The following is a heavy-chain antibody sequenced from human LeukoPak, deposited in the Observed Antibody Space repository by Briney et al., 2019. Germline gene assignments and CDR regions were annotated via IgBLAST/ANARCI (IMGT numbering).Heavy chain of an antibody. D-gene: IGHD6-13*01. V-gene: IGHV3-74*01. Sequence: PGGSLRLSCAASGFTFRTYWMNWVRQAPGKGLVWVSRIESDGSSTSYADSVEGRFTISRDNAANTLYLQMNSLRAEDTAVYYCARGSWSAADTSIDYWGQGTLVTVSS. J-gene: IGHJ4*02. CDR2: IESDGSST. CDR3: ARGSWSAADTSIDY. CDR1: GFTFRTYW.